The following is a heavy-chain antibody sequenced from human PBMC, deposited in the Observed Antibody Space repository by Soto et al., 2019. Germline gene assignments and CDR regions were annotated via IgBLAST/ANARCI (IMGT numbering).Heavy chain of an antibody. CDR2: IYSGGVT. V-gene: IGHV3-53*01. CDR3: AVCFDWLLSDHY. J-gene: IGHJ4*02. D-gene: IGHD3-9*01. CDR1: GLTVSSNY. Sequence: LRLSCAASGLTVSSNYMNWVRQAPGKGLEWVSVIYSGGVTYYADSVKGRFTISRDNSKNTMFLQMNGVRAEDTAVYYCAVCFDWLLSDHYSGQGTLVTVSS.